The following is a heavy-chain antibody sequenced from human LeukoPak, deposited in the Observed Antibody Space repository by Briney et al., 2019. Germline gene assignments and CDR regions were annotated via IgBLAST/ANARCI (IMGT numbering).Heavy chain of an antibody. J-gene: IGHJ4*02. CDR1: GFTVSSNY. CDR3: AREEYSSSGDDY. Sequence: GGSLGLSCAASGFTVSSNYMSWVRQAPGKGLEWVANIKQDGSEKYYVDSVKGRFTISRDNAKNSLYLQMNSLRAEDTAVYYCAREEYSSSGDDYWGQGTLVTVSS. CDR2: IKQDGSEK. V-gene: IGHV3-7*01. D-gene: IGHD6-6*01.